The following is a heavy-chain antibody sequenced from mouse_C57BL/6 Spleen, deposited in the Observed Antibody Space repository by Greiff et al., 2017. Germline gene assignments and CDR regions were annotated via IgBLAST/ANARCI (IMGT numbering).Heavy chain of an antibody. V-gene: IGHV14-3*01. CDR1: GFNIKNTY. CDR2: IDPANGNT. Sequence: EVKLQESVAELVRPGASVKLSCTASGFNIKNTYMHWVKQRPEQGLEWIGRIDPANGNTKYAPKFQGKATITADTSSNTAYLQLSSLTSEDTAIYYCARGEYYGSSSQYFDVWGTGTTVTVSS. CDR3: ARGEYYGSSSQYFDV. D-gene: IGHD1-1*01. J-gene: IGHJ1*03.